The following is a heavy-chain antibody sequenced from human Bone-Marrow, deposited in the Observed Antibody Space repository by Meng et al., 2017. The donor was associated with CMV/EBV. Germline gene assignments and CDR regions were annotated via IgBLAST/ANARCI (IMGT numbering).Heavy chain of an antibody. D-gene: IGHD3-10*01. CDR1: GFTFSNSA. J-gene: IGHJ4*02. V-gene: IGHV3-23*04. CDR2: INTSGGAT. Sequence: EVQLVESGGGLVKPGGSLRLSCAASGFTFSNSAMSWVRQAPGKGLDWVSTINTSGGATYYAGPVKGRFAISRDNSKNTLYLQMNSLGAEDTAIYYCARDWFEDYWGQGTLVTVSS. CDR3: ARDWFEDY.